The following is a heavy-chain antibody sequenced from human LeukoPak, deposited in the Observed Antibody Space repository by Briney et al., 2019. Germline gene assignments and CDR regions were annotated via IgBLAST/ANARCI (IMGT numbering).Heavy chain of an antibody. Sequence: GGSLRLSCAASGFTFSTYAMSWVRQAPGKGLEWVSTISGSGGSTYYADSVKGRFSISRDNSKNTLYLQMNSLRAEDTAVYYCAKDFDTGVLFDYWGQGTLVTVSS. J-gene: IGHJ4*02. D-gene: IGHD3-9*01. CDR3: AKDFDTGVLFDY. CDR1: GFTFSTYA. V-gene: IGHV3-23*01. CDR2: ISGSGGST.